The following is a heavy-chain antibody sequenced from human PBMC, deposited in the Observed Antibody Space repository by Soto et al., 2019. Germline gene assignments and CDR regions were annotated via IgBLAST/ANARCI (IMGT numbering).Heavy chain of an antibody. V-gene: IGHV4-34*01. CDR1: GGSFSGYY. D-gene: IGHD2-21*01. J-gene: IGHJ4*02. CDR2: INHSGST. Sequence: PSETLSLTCAVYGGSFSGYYWSWIRQPPGKGLEWIGEINHSGSTNYNPSLKSRVTISVDTSKNQFSLKLSSVTVADTAVYYCARGIPIQGRIDYWGQGTLVTVSS. CDR3: ARGIPIQGRIDY.